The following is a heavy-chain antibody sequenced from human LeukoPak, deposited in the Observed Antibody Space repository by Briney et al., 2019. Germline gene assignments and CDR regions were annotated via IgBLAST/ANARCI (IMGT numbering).Heavy chain of an antibody. D-gene: IGHD3-22*01. J-gene: IGHJ4*02. V-gene: IGHV3-7*01. Sequence: GGSLRLSCAASGFTFSSYWMSWVRQAPGKGLEWVANIKQDGSEKYYVDSVKGRFTISRDNAKNSLYLQINSLRAEDTAVYYCAREYHEESYYYDSTGYYYFDYWGQGTLVTVSS. CDR3: AREYHEESYYYDSTGYYYFDY. CDR2: IKQDGSEK. CDR1: GFTFSSYW.